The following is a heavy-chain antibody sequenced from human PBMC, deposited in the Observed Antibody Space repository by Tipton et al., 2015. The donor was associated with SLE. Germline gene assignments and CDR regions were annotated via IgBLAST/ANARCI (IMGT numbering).Heavy chain of an antibody. CDR3: AKDESEEVAADWFDP. CDR1: GFTFSRHD. J-gene: IGHJ5*02. V-gene: IGHV3-23*01. CDR2: ISGSGTRT. D-gene: IGHD5-12*01. Sequence: SLRLSCAASGFTFSRHDMSWVRQAPGKGLEWVSAISGSGTRTYYADSVRGRFTISRDNSKSTMYLQMNSLRAEDTAVYYCAKDESEEVAADWFDPRGQGILVTVSS.